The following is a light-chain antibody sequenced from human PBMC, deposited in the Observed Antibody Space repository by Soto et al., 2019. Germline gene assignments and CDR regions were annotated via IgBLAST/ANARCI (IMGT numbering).Light chain of an antibody. Sequence: QSVLTQPASVSGSPGQSITISCTATSSGVGNYDLVSWYRQYPGNAPKLILYEVTKRPSGVSTRFSGSKSGKTASLTISGLQGDDEADYYCCSYVGSRFVVFGGGTKLTVL. CDR3: CSYVGSRFVV. V-gene: IGLV2-23*02. CDR2: EVT. CDR1: SSGVGNYDL. J-gene: IGLJ2*01.